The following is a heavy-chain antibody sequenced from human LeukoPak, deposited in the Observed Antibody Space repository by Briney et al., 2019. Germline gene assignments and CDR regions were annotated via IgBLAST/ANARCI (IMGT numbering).Heavy chain of an antibody. J-gene: IGHJ6*02. CDR2: MSYDGSNN. CDR3: ARDLLRYPYGMDV. Sequence: GGSLRLSCAASGFTLSIYAMHWVRQAPGKGLEWVALMSYDGSNNYYADSVKGRFTISRDISKNTLYLQMNSLRAEDAAIYYCARDLLRYPYGMDVWGQGTTVTVSS. CDR1: GFTLSIYA. V-gene: IGHV3-30*04. D-gene: IGHD1-26*01.